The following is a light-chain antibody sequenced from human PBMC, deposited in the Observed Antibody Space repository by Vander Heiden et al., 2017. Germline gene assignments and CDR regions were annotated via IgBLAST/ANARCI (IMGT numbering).Light chain of an antibody. J-gene: IGLJ1*01. Sequence: QSALTQPASMSGSPGQWITISCTGTSNDVGGYNYVSWYQQHPGKVPKLLIYDVSNRPSGVSNRFSGSKSGNTASLTISGLQADDEADYYCNSYRHSPLSDVFGTGTKVTVL. CDR1: SNDVGGYNY. V-gene: IGLV2-14*03. CDR2: DVS. CDR3: NSYRHSPLSDV.